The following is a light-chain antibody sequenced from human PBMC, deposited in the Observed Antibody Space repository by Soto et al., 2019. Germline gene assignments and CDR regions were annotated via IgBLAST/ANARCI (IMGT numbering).Light chain of an antibody. CDR1: QSVSSY. Sequence: EIVLTHPPSTLSLSPGARATLSCRASQSVSSYLAWYQQKPGQAPSLLIYGAYNRATGIPDRFSGSGSGTDFTLTISRLEPEDFAVYYCQQYGSSGTFGQGTKVDIK. CDR2: GAY. J-gene: IGKJ1*01. CDR3: QQYGSSGT. V-gene: IGKV3-20*01.